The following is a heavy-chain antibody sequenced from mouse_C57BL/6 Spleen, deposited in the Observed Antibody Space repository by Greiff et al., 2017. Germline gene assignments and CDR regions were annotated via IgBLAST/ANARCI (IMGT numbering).Heavy chain of an antibody. D-gene: IGHD1-1*01. J-gene: IGHJ3*01. CDR3: AREEYYGSSYTVAY. V-gene: IGHV1-39*01. CDR2: INPNYGTT. Sequence: LVESGPELVKPGASVKLSCKASGYSFTDYNMNWVKQSNGQSLEWIGVINPNYGTTSYNQKFKGKATLTVDQSSSTAYMQLNSLTSEDSAVYYCAREEYYGSSYTVAYWGQGTLVTVSA. CDR1: GYSFTDYN.